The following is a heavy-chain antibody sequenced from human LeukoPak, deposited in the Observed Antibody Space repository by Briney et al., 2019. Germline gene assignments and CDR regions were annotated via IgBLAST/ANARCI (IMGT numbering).Heavy chain of an antibody. D-gene: IGHD6-19*01. CDR1: GYSFTSYW. V-gene: IGHV5-51*01. Sequence: GESLKISCKGSGYSFTSYWIGWVRQVPGKGLEWMGIIYPGDSDTRYSPSFQGQVTISADKSISTAYLQWSSLKASDTAMYYCARHAVAGISAVYYNWFDPWGQGTLVTVSS. CDR2: IYPGDSDT. CDR3: ARHAVAGISAVYYNWFDP. J-gene: IGHJ5*02.